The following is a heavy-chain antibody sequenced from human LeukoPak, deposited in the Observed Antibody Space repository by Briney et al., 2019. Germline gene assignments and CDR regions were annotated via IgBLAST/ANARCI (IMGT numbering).Heavy chain of an antibody. CDR3: ARDGDTVLTRGYYYYMDV. D-gene: IGHD4-23*01. CDR1: GFTFSSYT. Sequence: GGSLRVSCAASGFTFSSYTMNWVRQAPGKGPEWVSSITSSSSYIYYADSVKGRFTISRDNARNSLYLQKNSLRAEDTALYYCARDGDTVLTRGYYYYMDVWGKGTTVTVSS. CDR2: ITSSSSYI. J-gene: IGHJ6*03. V-gene: IGHV3-21*01.